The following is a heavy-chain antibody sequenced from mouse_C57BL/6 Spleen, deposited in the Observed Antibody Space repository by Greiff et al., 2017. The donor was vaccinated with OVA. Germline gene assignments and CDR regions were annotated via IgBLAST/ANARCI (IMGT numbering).Heavy chain of an antibody. CDR3: ARDGYDDGGFDY. J-gene: IGHJ2*01. Sequence: QVQLQQSGAELARPGASVKLSCKASGYTFTSYGIRWVKQRTGQGLEWIGEIYPRSGNPYYHEKFKGKATLTADKSSSTAYMELRSLTSEDAAVYFCARDGYDDGGFDYWGQGTTLTVSS. D-gene: IGHD2-2*01. V-gene: IGHV1-81*01. CDR2: IYPRSGNP. CDR1: GYTFTSYG.